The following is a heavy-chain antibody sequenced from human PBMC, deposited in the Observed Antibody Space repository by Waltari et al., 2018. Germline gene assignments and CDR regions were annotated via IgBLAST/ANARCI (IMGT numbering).Heavy chain of an antibody. Sequence: QVQLVQSGAEVKKPGASVKVSCKASGYTFTRYDINWLRRATGQGLEWMGWMNPNSGNTGYAQKFQGRVTMTRNTSISTAYMELSSLRSEDTAVYYCARAGPGQQLSLDWFDPWGQGTLVTVSS. V-gene: IGHV1-8*01. CDR1: GYTFTRYD. D-gene: IGHD6-13*01. J-gene: IGHJ5*02. CDR3: ARAGPGQQLSLDWFDP. CDR2: MNPNSGNT.